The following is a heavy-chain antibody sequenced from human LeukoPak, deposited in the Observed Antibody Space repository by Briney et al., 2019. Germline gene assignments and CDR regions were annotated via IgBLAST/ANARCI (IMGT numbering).Heavy chain of an antibody. D-gene: IGHD5-18*01. CDR1: GFAFIGYS. Sequence: GGSLRLSCAASGFAFIGYSMHWVRQAPGKGLEWVAVISYDGSNKFYADSVKGRLTISRDNSKNTLYLQMNSLRVEDTAVHYCARGGYSYGLRDALDFWGQGTMVVVSS. V-gene: IGHV3-30*04. CDR3: ARGGYSYGLRDALDF. CDR2: ISYDGSNK. J-gene: IGHJ3*01.